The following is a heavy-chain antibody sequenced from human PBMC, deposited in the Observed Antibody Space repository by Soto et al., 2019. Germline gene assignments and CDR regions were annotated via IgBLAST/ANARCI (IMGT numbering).Heavy chain of an antibody. J-gene: IGHJ4*02. D-gene: IGHD4-4*01. CDR3: ARGMTTVTTYDY. Sequence: QLQLQKSGSGLVKPSQTLSLTCAVSGGSISSGGYSWSWIRQPPGKGLGWIGYIYPSGSTYYNPSLKSRVTISVDRSKNQFSLNLCSVTAADTAVYYCARGMTTVTTYDYWGQGTLVTVSS. CDR1: GGSISSGGYS. V-gene: IGHV4-30-2*01. CDR2: IYPSGST.